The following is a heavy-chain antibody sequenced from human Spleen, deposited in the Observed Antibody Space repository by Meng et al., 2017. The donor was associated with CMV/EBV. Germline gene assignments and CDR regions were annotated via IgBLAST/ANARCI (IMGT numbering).Heavy chain of an antibody. Sequence: GGSLRLSCKGSGYTFTSYYIHWVRQAPGQGLEWMGIINPSGGSTSYAQKFQGRVTMTRDTSTSTVYMELSSLRSEDTALYYCARGNSMREPPLGYWGQGTLVTVSS. CDR3: ARGNSMREPPLGY. CDR2: INPSGGST. V-gene: IGHV1-46*01. J-gene: IGHJ4*02. CDR1: GYTFTSYY. D-gene: IGHD2/OR15-2a*01.